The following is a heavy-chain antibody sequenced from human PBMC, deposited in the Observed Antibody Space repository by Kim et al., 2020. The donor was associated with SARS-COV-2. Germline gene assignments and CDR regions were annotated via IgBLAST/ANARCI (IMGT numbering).Heavy chain of an antibody. D-gene: IGHD3-22*01. CDR2: IKQDGSEK. CDR1: GFTFSSYW. V-gene: IGHV3-7*01. J-gene: IGHJ4*02. Sequence: GGSLRLSCAASGFTFSSYWMSWVRQAPGKGLEWVANIKQDGSEKYYVDSVKGRFTISRDNAKNSLYLQMNSLRAEDTAVYYCARQNRRTYYDSSGYLKYWGQGTLVTVSS. CDR3: ARQNRRTYYDSSGYLKY.